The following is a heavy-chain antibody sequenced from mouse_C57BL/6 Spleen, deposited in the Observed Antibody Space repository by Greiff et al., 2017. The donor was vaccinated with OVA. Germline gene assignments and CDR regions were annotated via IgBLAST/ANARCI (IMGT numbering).Heavy chain of an antibody. CDR1: GYTFTSYW. CDR3: ARLGYFDV. CDR2: IHPNSGST. J-gene: IGHJ1*03. V-gene: IGHV1-64*01. Sequence: QVQLQQPGAELVKPGASVKLSCKASGYTFTSYWMHWVKQRPGPGLEWIGMIHPNSGSTNYNEKFKSKATLTVDKSSRPAYRQLSSLTSEDSAVYYCARLGYFDVWGTGTTVTVSS.